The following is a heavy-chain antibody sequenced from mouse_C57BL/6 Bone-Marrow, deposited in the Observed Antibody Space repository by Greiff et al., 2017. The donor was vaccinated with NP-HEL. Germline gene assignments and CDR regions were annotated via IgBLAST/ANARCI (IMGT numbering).Heavy chain of an antibody. D-gene: IGHD2-10*02. CDR2: ILPGSGST. CDR3: ASEGEYTWFAY. Sequence: QVQLQQSGAELMKPGASVKLSCKATGYTFTGYWIEWVKQRPGHGLEWIGEILPGSGSTNYIEKFKGKATFTADTSSHTSYMQLSSLTTEDAGICYCASEGEYTWFAYWGQGTLVTVSA. J-gene: IGHJ3*01. V-gene: IGHV1-9*01. CDR1: GYTFTGYW.